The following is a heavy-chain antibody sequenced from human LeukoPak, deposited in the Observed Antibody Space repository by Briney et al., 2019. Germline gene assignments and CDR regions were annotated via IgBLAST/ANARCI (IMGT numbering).Heavy chain of an antibody. J-gene: IGHJ4*02. Sequence: PGGSLRLSCAASGFSVNNNYVDWVRQAPGKGLEWVSGIGVGGTTYYADSVKGRFTISRDTSKNTLYLQMNSLRAEDTAVYYCAKTQGYYDCWGQGTLVTVSS. V-gene: IGHV3-53*01. D-gene: IGHD3-22*01. CDR3: AKTQGYYDC. CDR1: GFSVNNNY. CDR2: IGVGGTT.